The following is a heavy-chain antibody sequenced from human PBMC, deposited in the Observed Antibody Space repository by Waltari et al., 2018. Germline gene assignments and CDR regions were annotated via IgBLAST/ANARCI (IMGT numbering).Heavy chain of an antibody. D-gene: IGHD3-3*01. CDR1: GFVFTDYA. CDR2: ITNSGGRT. J-gene: IGHJ4*02. CDR3: AKDLYTTFGAVDS. V-gene: IGHV3-23*01. Sequence: EVQLLQSGGGLVQPVGSLKLSCAASGFVFTDYAMSWVRQAPGKGLEWVSCITNSGGRTFYAESVRGRFTISRDSSYNMVYLQMNSLRGEDTAVYYCAKDLYTTFGAVDSWGQGSLVSVSS.